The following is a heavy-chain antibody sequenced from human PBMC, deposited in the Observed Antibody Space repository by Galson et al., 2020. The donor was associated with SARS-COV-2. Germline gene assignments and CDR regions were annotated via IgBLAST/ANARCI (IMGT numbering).Heavy chain of an antibody. D-gene: IGHD2-8*02. J-gene: IGHJ3*02. CDR3: AKNKRDLLDAFDI. CDR2: SGGQGQST. CDR1: GLTFSCYA. V-gene: IGHV3-23*01. Sequence: PGGCLTLPREASGLTFSCYAMTRTQQVTAQGPHRIPNSGGQGQSTYYADTVKGRFTISRDNSKNTLFLQMNSLRAEDTAAYYCAKNKRDLLDAFDIWGQGTMVTVSS.